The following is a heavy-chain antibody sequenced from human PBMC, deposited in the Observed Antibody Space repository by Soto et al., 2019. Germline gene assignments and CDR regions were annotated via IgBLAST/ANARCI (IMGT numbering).Heavy chain of an antibody. Sequence: EVQLLESGGGLVQPGGSLRLSCAASGFTFSTYDMSWVRQAPGKGLEWVSTLGGSGDTTYYADSVKGRFTISRDISKNTLFLQMNSLRADDTAVYYCAKGGWCVDWGQGTLVTVSS. J-gene: IGHJ4*02. D-gene: IGHD6-19*01. V-gene: IGHV3-23*01. CDR2: LGGSGDTT. CDR3: AKGGWCVD. CDR1: GFTFSTYD.